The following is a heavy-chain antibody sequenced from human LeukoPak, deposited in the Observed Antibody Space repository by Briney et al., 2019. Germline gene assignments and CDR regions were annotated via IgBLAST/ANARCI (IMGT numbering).Heavy chain of an antibody. V-gene: IGHV1-2*02. CDR2: INPNSGGT. J-gene: IGHJ4*02. CDR1: GYTFTGYY. Sequence: ASVKVSCKASGYTFTGYYMHWVRQAPGQGLEWMGWINPNSGGTNYAQKFQGRVTMTRDTSISTAYMELSRLRSDDTAVYYCAKDLVDDGYPQTGPFDYWGQGTLVTVSS. D-gene: IGHD5-24*01. CDR3: AKDLVDDGYPQTGPFDY.